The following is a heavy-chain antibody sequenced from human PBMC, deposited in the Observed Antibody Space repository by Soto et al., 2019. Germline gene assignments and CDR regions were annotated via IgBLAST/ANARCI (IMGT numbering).Heavy chain of an antibody. CDR2: ITNSGDAT. J-gene: IGHJ4*02. V-gene: IGHV3-23*01. CDR3: AKTAGDSGYYYVDF. CDR1: GFTFTNYA. D-gene: IGHD3-22*01. Sequence: VGSVRLSCASSGFTFTNYAMTWVRQAPGKGLQWVSTITNSGDATYYADSVKGRFTISRDNSKNTLFLQMNSLRAEDTAIYYCAKTAGDSGYYYVDFWGQGTLVT.